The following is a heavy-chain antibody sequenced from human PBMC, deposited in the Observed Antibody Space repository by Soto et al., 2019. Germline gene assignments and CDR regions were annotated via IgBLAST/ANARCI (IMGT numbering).Heavy chain of an antibody. D-gene: IGHD5-18*01. V-gene: IGHV3-30*18. CDR2: ISYDGSNK. Sequence: PGGSLRLSCAASGFTFSSYGMHWVRQAPGKGLEWVAVISYDGSNKYYADSVKGRFTISRDNSKNTLCLQMNSLRAEDTAVYYCAKDIGYSYGYAYYYYGMDVWGQGTTVTVSS. CDR1: GFTFSSYG. J-gene: IGHJ6*02. CDR3: AKDIGYSYGYAYYYYGMDV.